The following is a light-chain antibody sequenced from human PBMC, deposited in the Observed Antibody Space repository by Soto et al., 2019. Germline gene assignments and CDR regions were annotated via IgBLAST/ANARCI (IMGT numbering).Light chain of an antibody. CDR2: GAS. Sequence: EILLTQSPGTLSLSPGERATLSCGATQTVFSKYIGWYQQKNGQAPRRLIFGASIRATGIPDRFSGSGYGTDLTITISGMENEDFEEYQCQQYNNWTRTFGHGTKVDIK. J-gene: IGKJ1*01. CDR3: QQYNNWTRT. CDR1: QTVFSKY. V-gene: IGKV3-20*01.